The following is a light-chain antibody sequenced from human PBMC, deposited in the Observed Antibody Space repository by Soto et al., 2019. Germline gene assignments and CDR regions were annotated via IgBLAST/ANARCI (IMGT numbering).Light chain of an antibody. J-gene: IGKJ3*01. V-gene: IGKV3D-20*02. CDR2: GAS. CDR1: QSVSSSY. CDR3: QQRSQWPKVT. Sequence: EIVLTQSPGTLSLSPGERATLSCRASQSVSSSYLAWYQQKPGQAPRLLIYGASSRATGIPDRFSGSGSGTDFTLTISRLEPEDFAVYYCQQRSQWPKVTFGPGTKIHIK.